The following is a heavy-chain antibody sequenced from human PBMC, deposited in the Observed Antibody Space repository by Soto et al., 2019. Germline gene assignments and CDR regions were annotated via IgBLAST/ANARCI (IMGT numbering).Heavy chain of an antibody. V-gene: IGHV2-70*11. Sequence: SGPTLVNPTQTLTLTCTFSGFSLSTSGMCVSWIRQPPGKALEWLARIDWDDDKYYSTSLKTRLTISKDTSKNQVVLTMTNMDPVDTATYYCARISDTGGFFDYWGQGTLVTVSS. CDR3: ARISDTGGFFDY. CDR2: IDWDDDK. J-gene: IGHJ4*02. CDR1: GFSLSTSGMC. D-gene: IGHD5-12*01.